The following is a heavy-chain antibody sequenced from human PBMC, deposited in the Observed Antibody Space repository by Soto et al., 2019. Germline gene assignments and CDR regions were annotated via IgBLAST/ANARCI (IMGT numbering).Heavy chain of an antibody. D-gene: IGHD6-19*01. CDR1: GGSISTYY. Sequence: QVQLQESGPGLVKPSETLSLTCTVSGGSISTYYWSWIRQPPGKGLEWIGCIHDSGNTDYNPSLRXXVXXSLNTSKNQFSLKLSSVTAADPAVYYCARPYSSGWRGVFDVWGQGTLVTVSP. CDR3: ARPYSSGWRGVFDV. J-gene: IGHJ3*01. CDR2: IHDSGNT. V-gene: IGHV4-59*08.